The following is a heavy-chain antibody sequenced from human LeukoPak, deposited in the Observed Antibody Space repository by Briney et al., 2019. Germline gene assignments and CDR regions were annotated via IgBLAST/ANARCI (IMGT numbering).Heavy chain of an antibody. Sequence: GGTLRLSCAASGFTFSSYGMSWVRQAPGKGLEWVGFIRSKAYGGTTEYAASVKGRFTISRDDSKSIAYLQMNSLKTEDTAVYYCTRDEGGEGSGSYSHYYYYYMDVWGKGTTVTISS. CDR2: IRSKAYGGTT. V-gene: IGHV3-49*04. CDR3: TRDEGGEGSGSYSHYYYYYMDV. D-gene: IGHD3-10*01. CDR1: GFTFSSYG. J-gene: IGHJ6*03.